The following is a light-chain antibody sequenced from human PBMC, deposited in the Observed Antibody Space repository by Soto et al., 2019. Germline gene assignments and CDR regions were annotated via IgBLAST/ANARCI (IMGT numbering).Light chain of an antibody. V-gene: IGKV3-20*01. J-gene: IGKJ2*01. CDR3: RQYCSTSLYN. Sequence: IVLTQSPDTLSLSPGERATLSCRASQRISSSNYLSGYQQKPGQAPRLLLYGASSMATGIPDRFSSSRSATEFILTISRRETEDVSVCYCRQYCSTSLYNFGQGTKLEIK. CDR1: QRISSSNY. CDR2: GAS.